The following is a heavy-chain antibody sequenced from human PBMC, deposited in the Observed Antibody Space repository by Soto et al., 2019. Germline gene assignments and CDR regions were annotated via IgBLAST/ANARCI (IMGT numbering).Heavy chain of an antibody. CDR2: IWYDGSNK. CDR3: ARDPAPSGYSGIDDAFDI. CDR1: GFTFSSYG. D-gene: IGHD5-12*01. J-gene: IGHJ3*02. V-gene: IGHV3-33*08. Sequence: GGSLRLSCAASGFTFSSYGMHWVRQAPGKGLEWVAVIWYDGSNKYYADSVKGRFTISRDNSKNTLYLQMNSLRAEDTAVYYCARDPAPSGYSGIDDAFDIWGQGTMVTVSS.